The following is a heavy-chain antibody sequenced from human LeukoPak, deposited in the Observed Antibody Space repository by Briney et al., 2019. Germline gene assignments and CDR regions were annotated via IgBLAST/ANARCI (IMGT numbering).Heavy chain of an antibody. CDR1: GFSFSSYE. J-gene: IGHJ4*02. D-gene: IGHD1-26*01. CDR3: ARLRSGSYWGNFDF. CDR2: ISSTASTF. Sequence: TGGSLRLSCAASGFSFSSYEMSWVRQAPGKGLEWVSYISSTASTFHYIDSVEGRFTISRDNAKNSLYLQMNSLRAEDTAVYYCARLRSGSYWGNFDFWGQGTLVTVSS. V-gene: IGHV3-48*03.